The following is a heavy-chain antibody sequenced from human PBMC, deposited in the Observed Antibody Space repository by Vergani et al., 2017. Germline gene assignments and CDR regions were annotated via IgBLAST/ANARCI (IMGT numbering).Heavy chain of an antibody. J-gene: IGHJ4*02. CDR2: IYSSGST. CDR3: ASKPTGTTSYSVKYYFDF. D-gene: IGHD2-8*02. V-gene: IGHV4-30-4*08. CDR1: GGSISRNDYD. Sequence: QVQLQESGPGLVKPSQTLSLTCSVSGGSISRNDYDWTWIRQPPGKGLEWLGYIYSSGSTYHNPSLKSRLTMSVDTSKNQFSLELSSVTASDTAMYYCASKPTGTTSYSVKYYFDFWGQGTLVAVSS.